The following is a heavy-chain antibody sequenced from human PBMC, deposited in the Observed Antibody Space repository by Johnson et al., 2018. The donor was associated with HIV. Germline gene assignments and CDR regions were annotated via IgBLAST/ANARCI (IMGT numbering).Heavy chain of an antibody. D-gene: IGHD6-13*01. V-gene: IGHV3-30*04. CDR3: ARVPSAAAGSRGGAFDI. J-gene: IGHJ3*02. CDR1: GFTFSSYA. CDR2: ISYDGSNK. Sequence: QMQLVESGGGVVQPGRSLRLSCAASGFTFSSYAMHWVRQAPGKGLAWVAGISYDGSNKYYAESVKGRFTIPRDNSKKPLYLQMNSLRAEDTAVYYCARVPSAAAGSRGGAFDIWGQGTMVTVSS.